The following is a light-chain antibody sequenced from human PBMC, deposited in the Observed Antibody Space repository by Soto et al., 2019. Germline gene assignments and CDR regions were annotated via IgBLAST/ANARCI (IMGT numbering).Light chain of an antibody. Sequence: QSALTQPRSVSGSPGQSVTISCTGTSSDVGGYNYVSWYQQHPGKAPKLMIYDVSKRPSGVPDRFSGSKSGNTASLTISGLQAEDEADYYWCSDAGSYTFVFGGGTKLTVL. J-gene: IGLJ2*01. CDR3: CSDAGSYTFV. CDR1: SSDVGGYNY. CDR2: DVS. V-gene: IGLV2-11*01.